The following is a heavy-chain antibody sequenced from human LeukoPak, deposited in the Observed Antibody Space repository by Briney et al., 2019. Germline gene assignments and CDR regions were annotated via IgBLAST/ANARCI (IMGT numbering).Heavy chain of an antibody. CDR3: ARAAHYYYYMDV. J-gene: IGHJ6*03. Sequence: GASVKVSCKASGYTFTSYYMHWVRQAPRQGLEWMGIINPSGGSTSYAQKFQGRVTMTRDMSTSTVYMELSSLRSEDTAVYYCARAAHYYYYMDVWGKGTTVTVSS. CDR1: GYTFTSYY. CDR2: INPSGGST. V-gene: IGHV1-46*01.